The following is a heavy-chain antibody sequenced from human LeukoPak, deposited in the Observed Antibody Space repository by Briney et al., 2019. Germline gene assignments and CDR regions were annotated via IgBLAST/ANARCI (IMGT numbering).Heavy chain of an antibody. J-gene: IGHJ6*02. CDR1: GFTFSSYS. D-gene: IGHD2-8*01. Sequence: PGGSLRLSCAASGFTFSSYSMNWVRQAPGKGLECISYISSSSSTIYYADSVKGRFTISRDNAKNSLYLQMNSLRAEDTAVYYCARDGATYMLYGMDVWGQGTTVTVSS. V-gene: IGHV3-48*04. CDR2: ISSSSSTI. CDR3: ARDGATYMLYGMDV.